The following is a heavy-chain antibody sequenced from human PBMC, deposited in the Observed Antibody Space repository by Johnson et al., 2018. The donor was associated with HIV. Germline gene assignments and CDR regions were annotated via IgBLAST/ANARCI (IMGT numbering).Heavy chain of an antibody. CDR2: IGGSAGIT. Sequence: VQLVESGGGLVQPGWSLRLSCAASGFTFSSYAMSWVRQAPGTGLEWVSAIGGSAGITYYADSVEGRSTISRDNSRNTLYLQMNSLRTEDTAVYYCAKVRCGGDCLDAFDIWGQGTMVTVSS. J-gene: IGHJ3*02. CDR1: GFTFSSYA. D-gene: IGHD2-21*02. CDR3: AKVRCGGDCLDAFDI. V-gene: IGHV3-23*04.